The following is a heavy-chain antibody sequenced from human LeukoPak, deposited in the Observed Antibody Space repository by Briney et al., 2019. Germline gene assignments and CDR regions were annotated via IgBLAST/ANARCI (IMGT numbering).Heavy chain of an antibody. CDR3: ARDIQLST. D-gene: IGHD5-24*01. CDR1: GFTFSDSA. J-gene: IGHJ3*01. Sequence: PGGSLRLSCAASGFTFSDSAMSWVRQAPVKGLEWVSLISFSGGSTYYADSVKGRFTISRDNSKDMLYLQMNSLRAEDTAIYYCARDIQLSTWGLGTMVTVSS. V-gene: IGHV3-23*01. CDR2: ISFSGGST.